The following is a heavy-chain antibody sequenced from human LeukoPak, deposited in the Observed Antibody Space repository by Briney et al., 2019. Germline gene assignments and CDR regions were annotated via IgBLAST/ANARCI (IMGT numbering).Heavy chain of an antibody. CDR1: GGSISSYY. D-gene: IGHD6-19*01. J-gene: IGHJ3*02. CDR3: ARGSSGWYLGAFDI. V-gene: IGHV4-4*07. Sequence: SETLSLTCTVSGGSISSYYWSWIRQPAGKGLEWIGRIYTSGSTNYNPPLKSRVTMSVDTSKNQFSLKLSSVTAADTAVYYCARGSSGWYLGAFDIWGQGTMVTVSS. CDR2: IYTSGST.